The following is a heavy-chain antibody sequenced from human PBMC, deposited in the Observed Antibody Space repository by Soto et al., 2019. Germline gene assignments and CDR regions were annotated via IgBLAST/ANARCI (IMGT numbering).Heavy chain of an antibody. CDR3: ARAHAVAAAGTLIDY. J-gene: IGHJ4*02. D-gene: IGHD6-13*01. CDR1: GGSFSGYY. V-gene: IGHV4-34*01. CDR2: INHSGST. Sequence: SETLSLTCAVYGGSFSGYYWSWIRQPPGKGLEWIGEINHSGSTNYNPSLKSRVTISVDTSKNQFSLKLSSVTAADTAVYYCARAHAVAAAGTLIDYWGQGTLVTVSS.